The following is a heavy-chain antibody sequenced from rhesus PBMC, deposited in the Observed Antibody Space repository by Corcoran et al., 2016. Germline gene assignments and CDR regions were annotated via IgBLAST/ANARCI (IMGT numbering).Heavy chain of an antibody. D-gene: IGHD3-3*01. CDR1: GGSISSSYYY. CDR3: ARPDITIFGVVIPRCDV. CDR2: ISYSGST. Sequence: QVQLQESGPGLVKPSETLSLTCAVSGGSISSSYYYWSWIRQAPGKGMEWIGYISYSGSTSYNPSLKSRVTMSRDTSKNQFSLKLSSVTAADTAVYYCARPDITIFGVVIPRCDVWGPGVLVTVSS. V-gene: IGHV4-122*02. J-gene: IGHJ5-1*01.